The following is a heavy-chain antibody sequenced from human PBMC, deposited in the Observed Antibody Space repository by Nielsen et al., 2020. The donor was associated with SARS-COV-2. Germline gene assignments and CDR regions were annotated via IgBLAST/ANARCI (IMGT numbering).Heavy chain of an antibody. CDR1: GFTFSSYA. Sequence: GESLKISCAASGFTFSSYAMSWVRQAPGKGLEWVSGISGSGASTYYADSVKGRFTISRDNSKNTLYLQMNSLRAEDTAVYYCAKDGGGWYLDYWGQGTLVTVSA. D-gene: IGHD6-19*01. CDR2: ISGSGAST. V-gene: IGHV3-23*01. CDR3: AKDGGGWYLDY. J-gene: IGHJ4*02.